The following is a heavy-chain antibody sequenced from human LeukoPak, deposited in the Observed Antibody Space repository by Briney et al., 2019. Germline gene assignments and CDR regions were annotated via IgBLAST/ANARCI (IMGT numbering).Heavy chain of an antibody. CDR2: IFYTGSA. Sequence: TSETLSLTCTVSGGSISSITYYWVWIRQPPGKGLEWIGSIFYTGSASYNPSLKSRVTMSVDTSKNHFSLKLSSVTAADTAFYYCARDRDSSGWFDYWGQGALVTVSS. V-gene: IGHV4-39*02. CDR1: GGSISSITYY. CDR3: ARDRDSSGWFDY. J-gene: IGHJ4*02. D-gene: IGHD6-19*01.